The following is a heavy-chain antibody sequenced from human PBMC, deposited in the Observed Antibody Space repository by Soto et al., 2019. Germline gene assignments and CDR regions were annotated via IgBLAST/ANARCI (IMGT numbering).Heavy chain of an antibody. CDR3: ARCTASYYYDPNWFDP. CDR1: GYTFTSYG. V-gene: IGHV1-18*01. Sequence: ASVKVSCNASGYTFTSYGISLVRQAPGQGLEWMGWISAYNGNTNYAQKLQGRVTMTTDTSTSTAYMELRSLRSDDTAVYYCARCTASYYYDPNWFDPWGQGTLVTVSS. CDR2: ISAYNGNT. J-gene: IGHJ5*02. D-gene: IGHD3-22*01.